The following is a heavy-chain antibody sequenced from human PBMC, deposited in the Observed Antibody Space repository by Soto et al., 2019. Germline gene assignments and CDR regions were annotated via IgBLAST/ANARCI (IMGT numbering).Heavy chain of an antibody. Sequence: GGSLRLSCAASGFTFSSYAMRWVRQAPGKGLEWVSAISGSGGSTYYADSVKGRFTISRDNSKNTLYLQMNSLRAEDTAVYYCARTLYSYGTDYWGQGTLVTVSS. CDR1: GFTFSSYA. D-gene: IGHD5-18*01. CDR2: ISGSGGST. V-gene: IGHV3-23*01. CDR3: ARTLYSYGTDY. J-gene: IGHJ4*02.